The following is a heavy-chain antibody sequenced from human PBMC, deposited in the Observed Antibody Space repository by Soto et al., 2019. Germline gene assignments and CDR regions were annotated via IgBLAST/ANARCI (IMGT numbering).Heavy chain of an antibody. CDR2: IYYSGST. J-gene: IGHJ6*02. D-gene: IGHD2-21*01. Sequence: QVQLQESGPGLVKPSQTLSLTCTVSGGSISSGGYYWSWIRQHPGKGLEWIGYIYYSGSTYYNPSLKSRVPISGDTSKNQSSLKLSSVTAADTAVYYCAASCVGCGGFNYYGMDVWGQGTTVTVSS. CDR1: GGSISSGGYY. CDR3: AASCVGCGGFNYYGMDV. V-gene: IGHV4-31*03.